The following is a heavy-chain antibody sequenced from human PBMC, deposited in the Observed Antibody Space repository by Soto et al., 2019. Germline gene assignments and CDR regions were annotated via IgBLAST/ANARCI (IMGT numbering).Heavy chain of an antibody. V-gene: IGHV3-74*01. D-gene: IGHD4-17*01. J-gene: IGHJ6*02. Sequence: GGSLRLSCAASGFTFSSYWMHWVRQAPGKGLVWVSRINSDGSSTSYADSVKGRFTISRDNAKNTLFLQMNSLRAEDTAVYYCARDRFPFYGDYYYYYGMDVWGQGTTVTVSS. CDR2: INSDGSST. CDR3: ARDRFPFYGDYYYYYGMDV. CDR1: GFTFSSYW.